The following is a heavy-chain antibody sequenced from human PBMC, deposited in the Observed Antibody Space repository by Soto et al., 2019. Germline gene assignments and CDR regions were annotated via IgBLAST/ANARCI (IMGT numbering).Heavy chain of an antibody. V-gene: IGHV1-18*01. CDR3: ARTGTIEYYYYYMDV. D-gene: IGHD1-7*01. CDR1: GYTFTSYG. Sequence: ASVKVSCKASGYTFTSYGISWVRQAPGQGLEWMGWISAYNGNTNYAQKLQGRVTMTTDTPTSTAYMELRSLRSDDTAVYYCARTGTIEYYYYYMDVWGKGTTVTVSS. CDR2: ISAYNGNT. J-gene: IGHJ6*03.